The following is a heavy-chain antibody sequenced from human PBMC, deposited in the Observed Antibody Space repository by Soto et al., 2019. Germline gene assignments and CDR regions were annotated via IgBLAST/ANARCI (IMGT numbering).Heavy chain of an antibody. J-gene: IGHJ6*02. CDR3: AKGDGYIFYFYYGLDG. D-gene: IGHD5-12*01. CDR1: GGSISSGGYS. Sequence: SETLSLTCAVSGGSISSGGYSWSWIRQPPGKGLEWIGYMYYSGNPYYNPSLKSRVGISVDTSKNQFSLKLTSVTAADTAVYYCAKGDGYIFYFYYGLDGWGQGTTVTVSS. CDR2: MYYSGNP. V-gene: IGHV4-61*08.